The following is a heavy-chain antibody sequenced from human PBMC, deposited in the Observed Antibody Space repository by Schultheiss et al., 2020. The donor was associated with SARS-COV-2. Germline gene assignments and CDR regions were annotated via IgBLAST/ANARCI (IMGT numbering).Heavy chain of an antibody. Sequence: GGSLRLSCAASGFTFSSYSMNWVRQAPGKGLEWVSSISSSSSYIYYADSVKGRFTISRDNAKNSLYLQMNSLRAEDTAVYYCARDSGSGYSPRGIDYWGQGTLVTVSS. J-gene: IGHJ4*02. CDR3: ARDSGSGYSPRGIDY. V-gene: IGHV3-21*01. CDR1: GFTFSSYS. D-gene: IGHD5-18*01. CDR2: ISSSSSYI.